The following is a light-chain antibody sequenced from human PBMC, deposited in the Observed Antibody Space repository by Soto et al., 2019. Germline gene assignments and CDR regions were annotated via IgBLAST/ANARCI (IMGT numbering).Light chain of an antibody. Sequence: QSALTQPPSASGSPGQSVTISCTGTSSDVGGYNYVSWYQQHPGKAPKLMIFEVNKRPSGVPDGFSGSKSGNTASLTVSGLQTEDEADYYCTSFAGINNFVVFGGGTKLTVL. CDR1: SSDVGGYNY. V-gene: IGLV2-8*01. CDR3: TSFAGINNFVV. J-gene: IGLJ2*01. CDR2: EVN.